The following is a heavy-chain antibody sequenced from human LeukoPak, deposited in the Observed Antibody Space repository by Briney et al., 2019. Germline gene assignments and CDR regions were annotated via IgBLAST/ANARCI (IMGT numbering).Heavy chain of an antibody. CDR2: IYTSGST. D-gene: IGHD3-22*01. CDR3: ARGPRGYHPWFDP. CDR1: GGSISSGSYY. J-gene: IGHJ5*02. V-gene: IGHV4-61*02. Sequence: SQTLSLTCTVSGGSISSGSYYWSWLRQPAGKGLEWIGRIYTSGSTNYNPSLKSRVTISVDTSKNQFSLKLSSVTAADTAVYYCARGPRGYHPWFDPWGQGTLVTVSS.